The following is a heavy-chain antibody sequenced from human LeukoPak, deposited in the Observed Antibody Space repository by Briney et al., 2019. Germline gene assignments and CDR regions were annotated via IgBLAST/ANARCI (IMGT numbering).Heavy chain of an antibody. Sequence: SESLSLTCAVYGESFSGYYWSWIRQPPGKGLEWIGEINHSGSTNYNPSLKSRVTISVDTSKNQFSLKLSSVTAADTAVYYCARGRGSCYSADYFDYWSQGTLVTVSS. J-gene: IGHJ4*02. CDR1: GESFSGYY. D-gene: IGHD2-15*01. CDR2: INHSGST. CDR3: ARGRGSCYSADYFDY. V-gene: IGHV4-34*01.